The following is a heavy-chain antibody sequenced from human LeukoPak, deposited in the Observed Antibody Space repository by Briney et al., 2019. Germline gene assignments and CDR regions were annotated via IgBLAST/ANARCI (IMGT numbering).Heavy chain of an antibody. Sequence: SETLSLTCTVSGVSISSTSYYWGWIRQPPGKGLEWIASIYYSGSTYYNPSLKSRVTISLDTSKNQFSLKLSSVTAADTAVYYCARAGSGTYYKGFDYWGQGTLVTVSS. CDR1: GVSISSTSYY. CDR3: ARAGSGTYYKGFDY. D-gene: IGHD3-10*01. CDR2: IYYSGST. V-gene: IGHV4-39*07. J-gene: IGHJ4*02.